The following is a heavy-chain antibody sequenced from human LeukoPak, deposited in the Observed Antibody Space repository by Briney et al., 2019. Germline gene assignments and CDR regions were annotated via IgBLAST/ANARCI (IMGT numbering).Heavy chain of an antibody. CDR2: INPSGGST. V-gene: IGHV1-46*01. CDR3: ARENSQWTYGMDV. CDR1: GYTFTSYY. J-gene: IGHJ6*02. Sequence: GASVTVSCTASGYTFTSYYMHWVRQAPGQGLEWMGIINPSGGSTSYAQKFQGRVTMTRDTSTSTVYMELSSLRSEDTAVYYCARENSQWTYGMDVWGQGTTVTVSS. D-gene: IGHD6-19*01.